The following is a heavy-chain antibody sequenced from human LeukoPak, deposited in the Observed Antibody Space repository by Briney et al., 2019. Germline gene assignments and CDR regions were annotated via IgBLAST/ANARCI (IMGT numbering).Heavy chain of an antibody. D-gene: IGHD2-15*01. Sequence: GGSLRLSCAASGFTVSSNYMSWLRQAPGKGLEGVTFIHSGDRTYYADSVEGRFTISRDKSKNTLYLQMNSLRAEDTAVYYCARIVVVVDTNLDRQDWFDPWGQGTLVTVSS. J-gene: IGHJ5*02. CDR1: GFTVSSNY. CDR3: ARIVVVVDTNLDRQDWFDP. V-gene: IGHV3-66*01. CDR2: IHSGDRT.